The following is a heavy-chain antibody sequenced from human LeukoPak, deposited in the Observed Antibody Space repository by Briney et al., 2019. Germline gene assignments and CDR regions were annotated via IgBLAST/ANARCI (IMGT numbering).Heavy chain of an antibody. D-gene: IGHD3-22*01. Sequence: PGGSLRLSCAASGFTFSSYEMNWVRQAPGKGLEWVSYIGSSGSTIYYADSVKGRFTISRDNAKNSLYLQMNSLRAEDTAVYYCARDRRFDSSGYYGNWFDPWGQGTMVTVSS. CDR1: GFTFSSYE. CDR2: IGSSGSTI. CDR3: ARDRRFDSSGYYGNWFDP. V-gene: IGHV3-48*03. J-gene: IGHJ5*02.